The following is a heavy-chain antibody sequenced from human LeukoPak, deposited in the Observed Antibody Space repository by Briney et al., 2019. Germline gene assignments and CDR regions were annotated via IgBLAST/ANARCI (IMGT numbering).Heavy chain of an antibody. V-gene: IGHV4-39*07. D-gene: IGHD5-18*01. CDR1: GGSISTTNYY. CDR3: ARDERGGGYSYGYYYYMDV. J-gene: IGHJ6*03. CDR2: VYYSGST. Sequence: PSETLSLTCTVSGGSISTTNYYWGWIRQSPGKGLEWFGCVYYSGSTYYNPSLKSRVTISVDTSKNQFSLKLSSVTAADTAVYYCARDERGGGYSYGYYYYMDVWGKGTTVTVSS.